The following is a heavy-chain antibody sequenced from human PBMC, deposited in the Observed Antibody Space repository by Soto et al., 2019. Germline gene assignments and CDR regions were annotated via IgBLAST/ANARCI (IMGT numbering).Heavy chain of an antibody. J-gene: IGHJ4*02. D-gene: IGHD6-6*01. CDR3: ARTFEYSSSYGVDY. CDR1: GGSVSSGSYN. Sequence: PSETLSLTCTVSGGSVSSGSYNWSWIRQPPGKGLEWIGYIYYSGSTNYNPSLKSRVTISVDTSKNQFSLKLSSVTAADTAVYYCARTFEYSSSYGVDYWGQGTLVTVS. V-gene: IGHV4-61*01. CDR2: IYYSGST.